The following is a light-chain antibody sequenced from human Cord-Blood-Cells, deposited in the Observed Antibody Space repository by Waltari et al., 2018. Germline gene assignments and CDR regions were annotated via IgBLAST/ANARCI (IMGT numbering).Light chain of an antibody. CDR1: QSISSY. CDR2: AAS. Sequence: IQMTQSPSSLSASVGDRVTITCRASQSISSYLNWYQQKPGKAPKLLIYAASSLQSGVPSRFSGSGSGTDFTLTISSLQPEDFATYYCQQSYSTPFTFGPWTKVDIK. J-gene: IGKJ3*01. CDR3: QQSYSTPFT. V-gene: IGKV1-39*01.